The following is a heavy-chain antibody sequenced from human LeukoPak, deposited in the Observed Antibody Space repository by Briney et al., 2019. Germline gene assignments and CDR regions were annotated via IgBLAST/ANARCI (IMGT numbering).Heavy chain of an antibody. Sequence: GGTLRLSCAASGFSFSSYWMHWVRQAPGKGLVWVSRINGDGSRTYYADSVKGRFTISRDNAKNSLYLQMNSLRAEDTAVYYCARGVLPGAIEWSLDYWGQGTLVTVSS. CDR1: GFSFSSYW. J-gene: IGHJ4*02. CDR2: INGDGSRT. D-gene: IGHD2-2*02. CDR3: ARGVLPGAIEWSLDY. V-gene: IGHV3-74*01.